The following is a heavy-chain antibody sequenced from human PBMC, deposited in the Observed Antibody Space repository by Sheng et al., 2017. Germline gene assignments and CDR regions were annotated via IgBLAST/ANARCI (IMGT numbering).Heavy chain of an antibody. D-gene: IGHD2-15*01. Sequence: QVQLVQSGAEVKKPGSSVKVSCKASGGTFSSYAISWVRQAPGQGLEWMGGIIPIFGTANYAQKFQGRVTITADESTSTAYMELSSLRSEDTAVYYCARVATDWVVSVNWYFDLWGRGTLVTVSS. CDR3: ARVATDWVVSVNWYFDL. CDR2: IIPIFGTA. CDR1: GGTFSSYA. V-gene: IGHV1-69*01. J-gene: IGHJ2*01.